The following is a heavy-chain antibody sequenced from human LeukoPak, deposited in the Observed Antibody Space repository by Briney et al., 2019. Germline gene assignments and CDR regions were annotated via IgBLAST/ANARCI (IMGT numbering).Heavy chain of an antibody. CDR1: GFTFSSYG. CDR3: AKGTVVLDATGRDNFDY. V-gene: IGHV3-30*02. Sequence: QPGGSLRLSCAASGFTFSSYGMHWVRQAPGKGLEWVTFIRYDGGNRYYADSVKGRLTISRDNSKNTLYLQMNSLRPEDTAVYFCAKGTVVLDATGRDNFDYWGQGTLVTVSS. D-gene: IGHD2-15*01. CDR2: IRYDGGNR. J-gene: IGHJ4*02.